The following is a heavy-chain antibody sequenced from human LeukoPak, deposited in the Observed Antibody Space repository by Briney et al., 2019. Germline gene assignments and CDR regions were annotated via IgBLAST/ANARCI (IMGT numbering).Heavy chain of an antibody. CDR1: GFTFTTYW. Sequence: GGSLRLSCAASGFTFTTYWMHWVRQAPGKGLVWVSHINSDGSWTSYADSVKGRFTISKDNAKNTVYLQMNSLRAEDTAVYYCVSFYETYWGRGTLVTVSS. CDR2: INSDGSWT. CDR3: VSFYETY. J-gene: IGHJ4*02. V-gene: IGHV3-74*01. D-gene: IGHD2/OR15-2a*01.